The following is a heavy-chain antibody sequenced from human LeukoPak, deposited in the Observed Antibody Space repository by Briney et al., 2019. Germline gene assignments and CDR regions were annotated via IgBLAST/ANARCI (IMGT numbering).Heavy chain of an antibody. J-gene: IGHJ4*02. CDR3: ARGRGPVACGY. D-gene: IGHD2-2*01. CDR1: GYSISSGYY. CDR2: IYHSGST. V-gene: IGHV4-38-2*01. Sequence: SETLSLTCAVSGYSISSGYYWGWIRQPPGKGLEWIGSIYHSGSTYYNPSLKSRVTISVDTSKNQFSLKLSSVTAADTAVYYCARGRGPVACGYWGQGTLVTVSS.